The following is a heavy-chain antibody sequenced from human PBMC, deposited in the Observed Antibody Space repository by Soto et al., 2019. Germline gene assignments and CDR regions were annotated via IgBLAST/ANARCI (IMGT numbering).Heavy chain of an antibody. V-gene: IGHV4-59*01. J-gene: IGHJ5*02. CDR1: GGSISRYF. CDR2: IFYTGIT. Sequence: PSESLSLTCTVSGGSISRYFWSWIRQSPGKGLEWIGYIFYTGITTYNPALKRRVTISIDTSKNQFSLKLSSLTAADTAVYYCAHFSDLEWFDPWGQGTLVTVSS. CDR3: AHFSDLEWFDP. D-gene: IGHD2-21*01.